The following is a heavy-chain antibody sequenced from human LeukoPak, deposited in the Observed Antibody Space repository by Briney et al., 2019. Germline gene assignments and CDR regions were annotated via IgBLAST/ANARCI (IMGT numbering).Heavy chain of an antibody. V-gene: IGHV4-59*11. J-gene: IGHJ4*02. CDR3: ARGYNILTGYYYFDY. D-gene: IGHD3-9*01. CDR2: VHYSGST. CDR1: GGSISSHY. Sequence: PSETLSLTCTVSGGSISSHYWSWIRQPPGKGLEWIGYVHYSGSTNYNPSLKSRVTMSVDTSKNQSSLKLSSVTAADTAVYYCARGYNILTGYYYFDYWGQGTLVTVSS.